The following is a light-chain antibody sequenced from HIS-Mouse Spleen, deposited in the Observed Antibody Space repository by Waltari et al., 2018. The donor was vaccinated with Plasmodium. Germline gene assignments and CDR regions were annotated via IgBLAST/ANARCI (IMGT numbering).Light chain of an antibody. CDR3: CSYAGSSTFV. CDR2: EGS. CDR1: SSDVGSYNL. V-gene: IGLV2-23*03. Sequence: QSALTQPASVSGSPGQSITISCTGTSSDVGSYNLVSWYQQHPGKAPKLMSYEGSKWPSGVSNRFSGSKSGNTASLTISGLQAEDEADYYCCSYAGSSTFVFGGGTKLTVL. J-gene: IGLJ3*02.